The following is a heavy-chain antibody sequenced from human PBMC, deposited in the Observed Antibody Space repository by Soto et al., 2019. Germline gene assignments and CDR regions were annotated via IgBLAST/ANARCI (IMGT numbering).Heavy chain of an antibody. V-gene: IGHV1-69*13. Sequence: ASVKVSCKASGGTFSSYAISWVRQAPGQGLEWMGGIIPIFGTANYAQKFQGRVTITADESTSTAYMELSSLRSEDTAVYYCASGELELHNGNETPYYFDYWGQGTLVTVSS. D-gene: IGHD1-7*01. CDR1: GGTFSSYA. CDR3: ASGELELHNGNETPYYFDY. J-gene: IGHJ4*02. CDR2: IIPIFGTA.